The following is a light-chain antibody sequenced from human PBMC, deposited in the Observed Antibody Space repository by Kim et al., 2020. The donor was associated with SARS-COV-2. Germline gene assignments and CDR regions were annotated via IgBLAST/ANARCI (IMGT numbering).Light chain of an antibody. CDR2: EDN. CDR1: SGSIASNY. V-gene: IGLV6-57*02. CDR3: QSYDSSNPVV. J-gene: IGLJ2*01. Sequence: KTVTISCTGSSGSIASNYVQWYHPRPGSAPTTVIYEDNQRPSGVPDRFSGSIDSSSNSASLTISGLKTEDEADYYCQSYDSSNPVVFGGGTQLTVL.